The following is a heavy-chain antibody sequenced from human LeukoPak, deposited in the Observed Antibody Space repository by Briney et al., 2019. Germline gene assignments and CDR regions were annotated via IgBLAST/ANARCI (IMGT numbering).Heavy chain of an antibody. J-gene: IGHJ4*02. Sequence: ASVKVSCKASGYTFTSYGISWVRQAPGQGLEWMGWISAYNGNTNYAQKLQGRVTMTTDTSTSTAYMELRSLRSDDTAVYYCARAPYDILTGYLDYWGQGTLVTVSS. CDR2: ISAYNGNT. D-gene: IGHD3-9*01. V-gene: IGHV1-18*01. CDR1: GYTFTSYG. CDR3: ARAPYDILTGYLDY.